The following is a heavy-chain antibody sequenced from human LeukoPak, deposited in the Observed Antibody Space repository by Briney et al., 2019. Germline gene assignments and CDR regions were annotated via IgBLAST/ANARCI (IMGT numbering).Heavy chain of an antibody. CDR2: VWYDGTNI. Sequence: GRSLRLSCAASGFAFSTYGMHWVRQAPGKGLEWVAVVWYDGTNIHYVDSVKGRFTISRDNSKSTLYLQMNSLTAEDTAVYYCARGGYSGTYLFDYWGQGTPVTVSS. J-gene: IGHJ4*02. CDR3: ARGGYSGTYLFDY. V-gene: IGHV3-33*01. CDR1: GFAFSTYG. D-gene: IGHD1-26*01.